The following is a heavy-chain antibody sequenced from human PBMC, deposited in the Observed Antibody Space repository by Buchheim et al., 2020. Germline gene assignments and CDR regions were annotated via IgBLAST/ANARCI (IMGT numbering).Heavy chain of an antibody. CDR3: AKVQDYYDSSGYYSQIFDY. D-gene: IGHD3-22*01. CDR2: ISGSGGST. J-gene: IGHJ4*02. V-gene: IGHV3-23*04. Sequence: EVQLVESGGGLVQPGGSLRLSCAASGFTFSSYAMSWVRQAPGKGLEWVSAISGSGGSTYYADSVKGRFTISRDNSKNRLYLQMNSLRAEDTAVYYCAKVQDYYDSSGYYSQIFDYWGQGTL. CDR1: GFTFSSYA.